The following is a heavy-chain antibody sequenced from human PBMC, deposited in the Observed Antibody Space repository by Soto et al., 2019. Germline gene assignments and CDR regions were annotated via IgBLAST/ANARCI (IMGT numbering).Heavy chain of an antibody. CDR2: IIPIFGTA. CDR1: GGTLSNHA. CDR3: ARDAPEAGIAAAGTYVY. V-gene: IGHV1-69*13. Sequence: GASVEVSLQASGGTLSNHAISWVGQAPGQGLEWMGGIIPIFGTANYAQKFQGRVTITADESTSTAYMELSSLRSEDTAVYYCARDAPEAGIAAAGTYVYWGQGTLVTVSS. J-gene: IGHJ4*02. D-gene: IGHD6-13*01.